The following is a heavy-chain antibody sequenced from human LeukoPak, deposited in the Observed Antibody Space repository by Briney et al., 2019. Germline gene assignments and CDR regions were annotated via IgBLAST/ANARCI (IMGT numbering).Heavy chain of an antibody. J-gene: IGHJ4*02. CDR1: GFTFSSYA. D-gene: IGHD5-18*01. CDR2: ISFDGSNK. Sequence: PGRSLRLSCAASGFTFSSYATHWVRQAPGKGLEWVAVISFDGSNKYYADSVKGRFTISRDNSKNTLYLQMNSLRAEDTAVYYCARDLSSYGSNWGQGTLVTVSS. V-gene: IGHV3-30-3*01. CDR3: ARDLSSYGSN.